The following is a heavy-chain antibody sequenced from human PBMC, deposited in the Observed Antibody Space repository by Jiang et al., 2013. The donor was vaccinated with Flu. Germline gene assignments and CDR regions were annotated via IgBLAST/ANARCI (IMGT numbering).Heavy chain of an antibody. J-gene: IGHJ4*02. D-gene: IGHD3-22*01. Sequence: YSTSLKTRLTISKDTSKNQVVLTMTNMDPVDTATYYCARTQRDSSGYYYVDYWGQGTLVTVSS. CDR3: ARTQRDSSGYYYVDY. V-gene: IGHV2-70*01.